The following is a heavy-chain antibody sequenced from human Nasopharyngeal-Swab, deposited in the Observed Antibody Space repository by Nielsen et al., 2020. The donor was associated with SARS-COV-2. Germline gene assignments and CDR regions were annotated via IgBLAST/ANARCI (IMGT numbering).Heavy chain of an antibody. Sequence: ESLKISCAASGFTFNSYAMSWVRQAPGKGLEWVSIISGSGDTTYYADSVKDRFTISRDNSKNTLYLQMNSLRAEDTAVYYCARSRLGYWGQGTLVTVSS. D-gene: IGHD3-9*01. CDR3: ARSRLGY. CDR2: ISGSGDTT. V-gene: IGHV3-23*01. J-gene: IGHJ4*02. CDR1: GFTFNSYA.